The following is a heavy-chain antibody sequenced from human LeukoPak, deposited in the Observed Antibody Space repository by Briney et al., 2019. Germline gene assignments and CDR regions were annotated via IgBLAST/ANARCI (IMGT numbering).Heavy chain of an antibody. D-gene: IGHD3-10*01. CDR2: IYYSGST. V-gene: IGHV4-39*01. CDR1: GGSISSSSYY. J-gene: IGHJ4*02. Sequence: SETLSLTCTVSGGSISSSSYYWGGIRQPPGRRLEGFGSIYYSGSTYYNPSLKSRVTISVDTSKNQFSLKLSSVTAADTAVYYCGRSKKLLWFGEAIGDWGQGTLVTVSS. CDR3: GRSKKLLWFGEAIGD.